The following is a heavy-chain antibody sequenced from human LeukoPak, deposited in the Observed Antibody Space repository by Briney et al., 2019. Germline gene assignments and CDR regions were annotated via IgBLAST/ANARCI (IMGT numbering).Heavy chain of an antibody. CDR3: ARDAVPAAMAGANWFDP. D-gene: IGHD2-2*01. V-gene: IGHV4-59*01. Sequence: PSETLSLTCTVSGGSISSYYWSWIRQPPGKGLEWIGYIYYSGGTNYNPSLKSRVTISVDTSKNQFSLKLSSVTAADTAVYYCARDAVPAAMAGANWFDPWGQGTLVTVSS. CDR2: IYYSGGT. J-gene: IGHJ5*02. CDR1: GGSISSYY.